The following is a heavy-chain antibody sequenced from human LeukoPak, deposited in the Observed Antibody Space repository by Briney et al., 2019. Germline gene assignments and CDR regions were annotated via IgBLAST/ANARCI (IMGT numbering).Heavy chain of an antibody. CDR3: AKDRFYASGYNAFDM. J-gene: IGHJ3*02. D-gene: IGHD3-10*01. CDR1: GFIFDDYG. CDR2: ISWNGGSK. Sequence: GGSLRLSCAASGFIFDDYGMSWVRQVPGKGLEWVSGISWNGGSKGYAASVKGRFTTSRDNAKNSLYLQMNSLRAEDTALYYCAKDRFYASGYNAFDMWGQGTMVTVSS. V-gene: IGHV3-20*04.